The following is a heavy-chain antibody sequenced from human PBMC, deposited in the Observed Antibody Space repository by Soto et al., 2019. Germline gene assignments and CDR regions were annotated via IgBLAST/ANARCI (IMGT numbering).Heavy chain of an antibody. CDR3: ARKAFGVEVASGVFDH. CDR1: GYSFTTYA. V-gene: IGHV1-3*01. CDR2: INPGTGNR. J-gene: IGHJ4*02. D-gene: IGHD2-15*01. Sequence: QVQVVQSGTEVKKPGASVKVACKTSGYSFTTYAIHWVRQAPGQSLEWMGWINPGTGNRRFSQKFQGRITITGDTSASTAYMELNSLRAEDTAVYYCARKAFGVEVASGVFDHWGQGTLVSVSS.